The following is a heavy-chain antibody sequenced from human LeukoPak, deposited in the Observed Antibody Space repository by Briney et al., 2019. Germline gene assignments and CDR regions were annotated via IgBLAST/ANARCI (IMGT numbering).Heavy chain of an antibody. Sequence: GESLKISCKASGYNCTNYWIGWVRQMPGKGLEWIGTISPGDSDTRYGPSFQGQVTISADKSICTAYLQWSSLKASDTAMYYCARRGDSYGRFDYWGQGILVTVSS. J-gene: IGHJ4*02. V-gene: IGHV5-51*01. D-gene: IGHD5-18*01. CDR2: ISPGDSDT. CDR3: ARRGDSYGRFDY. CDR1: GYNCTNYW.